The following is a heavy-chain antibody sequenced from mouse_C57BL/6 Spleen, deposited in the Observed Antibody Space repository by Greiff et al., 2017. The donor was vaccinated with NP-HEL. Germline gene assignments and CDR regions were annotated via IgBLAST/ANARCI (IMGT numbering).Heavy chain of an antibody. D-gene: IGHD2-5*01. V-gene: IGHV1-4*01. Sequence: QVQLQQSGAELARPGASVKMSCKASGYTFTSYTMHWVKQRPGQGLEWIGYINPSSGYTKYNQKFKDKATLTADKSSSTAYMQLSSLTSEDSAVYYCGGGGYSNYPYWGQGTLVTVSA. CDR2: INPSSGYT. J-gene: IGHJ3*01. CDR3: GGGGYSNYPY. CDR1: GYTFTSYT.